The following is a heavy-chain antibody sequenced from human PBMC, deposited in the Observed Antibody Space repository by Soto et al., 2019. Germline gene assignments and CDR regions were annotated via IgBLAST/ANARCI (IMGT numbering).Heavy chain of an antibody. Sequence: SETLSRTCTRSGSSVSSSSYYWGWVRQPPGKGLEWIGSVYYSGSTNYNPSLESRVTISVDTSKSQFSLKLTSSSAADTAVYFYETATTDVYFASLRHGTPVNGFS. CDR2: VYYSGST. CDR3: ETATTDVYFAS. CDR1: GSSVSSSSYY. J-gene: IGHJ4*01. D-gene: IGHD1-1*01. V-gene: IGHV4-39*01.